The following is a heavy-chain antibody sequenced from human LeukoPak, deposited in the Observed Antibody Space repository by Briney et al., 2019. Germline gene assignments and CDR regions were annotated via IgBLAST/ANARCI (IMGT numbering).Heavy chain of an antibody. CDR3: VRQMGMGVDS. J-gene: IGHJ4*02. CDR2: IRYDGSNK. V-gene: IGHV3-30*14. CDR1: GFTFSSYA. Sequence: GRSLRLSCAASGFTFSSYAMHWVRQAPGKGLEWVAFIRYDGSNKYYADSVKGRFTISRDNSKNTLYLQMNSLRPEDTAVYYCVRQMGMGVDSWGQGTVVTVSS. D-gene: IGHD3-16*01.